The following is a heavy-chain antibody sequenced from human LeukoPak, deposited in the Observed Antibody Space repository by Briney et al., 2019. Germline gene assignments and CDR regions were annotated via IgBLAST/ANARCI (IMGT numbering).Heavy chain of an antibody. Sequence: ASVKVSRKASGYTFTSYGISWVRQAPGQGLEWMGWISAYNGNTNYAQKLQGRVTMTTDTSTSTAYMELRSLRSDDTAVYYCARSRTQPNYYYYYMDVWGKGTTVTVSS. CDR2: ISAYNGNT. V-gene: IGHV1-18*01. CDR1: GYTFTSYG. CDR3: ARSRTQPNYYYYYMDV. J-gene: IGHJ6*03.